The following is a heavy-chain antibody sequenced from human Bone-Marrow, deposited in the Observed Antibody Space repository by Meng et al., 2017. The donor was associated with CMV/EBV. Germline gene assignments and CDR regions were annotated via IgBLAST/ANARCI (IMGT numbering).Heavy chain of an antibody. CDR3: ARDRWELLQPFDN. Sequence: GESLKISCAASGFTFSSYWMSWVRQAPGKGLEWVANIKQDGSEKCYVDSVKGRFTISRDNAKNSLYLQMNSLRAEDTAVYYCARDRWELLQPFDNWGQGTLVTVSS. CDR1: GFTFSSYW. J-gene: IGHJ4*02. CDR2: IKQDGSEK. D-gene: IGHD1-26*01. V-gene: IGHV3-7*01.